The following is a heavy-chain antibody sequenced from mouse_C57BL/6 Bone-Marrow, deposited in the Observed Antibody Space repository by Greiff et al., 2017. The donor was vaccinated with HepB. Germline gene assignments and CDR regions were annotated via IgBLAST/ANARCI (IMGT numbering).Heavy chain of an antibody. Sequence: QVQLQQSGAELVKPGASVKMSCKASGYTFTTYPIEWMKQNHGKSLEWIGNFHPYNDDTKYNEKFKGKATLTVEKSSSTVYLELSRLTSDDSAVDDCARGGFYYYGSRGGDYAMDYWGQGTSVTVSS. V-gene: IGHV1-47*01. CDR3: ARGGFYYYGSRGGDYAMDY. CDR2: FHPYNDDT. CDR1: GYTFTTYP. D-gene: IGHD1-1*01. J-gene: IGHJ4*01.